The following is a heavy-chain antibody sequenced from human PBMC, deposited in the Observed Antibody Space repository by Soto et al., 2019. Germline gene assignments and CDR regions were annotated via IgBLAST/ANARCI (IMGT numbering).Heavy chain of an antibody. D-gene: IGHD3-9*01. J-gene: IGHJ6*02. CDR1: GFTFSSYG. CDR2: ISYDGSNK. Sequence: QVQLVESGGGVVQPGRSLRLSCAASGFTFSSYGMHWVRQAPGKGLEWVAVISYDGSNKYYADSVKGRFTISRDNSKNTLYLQMNSLRAEDTAVYYCAKDINDILTGYSFYYYYYGMDVWGQGTTVTVSS. V-gene: IGHV3-30*18. CDR3: AKDINDILTGYSFYYYYYGMDV.